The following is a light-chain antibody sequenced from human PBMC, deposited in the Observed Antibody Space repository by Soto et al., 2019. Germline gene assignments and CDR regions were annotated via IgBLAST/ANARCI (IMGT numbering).Light chain of an antibody. Sequence: DVQMTQSPSSLSAFVGDRVTITCRASQGIAPYLAWFQQKPGKVPKLLIYATSPLQSGVLSRFSGSGSGTAVTLTINSLQPEDVGTYYCQKNNSAPLTFGGGTKVEIK. J-gene: IGKJ4*01. V-gene: IGKV1-27*01. CDR3: QKNNSAPLT. CDR1: QGIAPY. CDR2: ATS.